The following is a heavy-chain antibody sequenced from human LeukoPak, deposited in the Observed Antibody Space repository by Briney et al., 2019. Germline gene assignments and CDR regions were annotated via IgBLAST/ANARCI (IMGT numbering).Heavy chain of an antibody. Sequence: SETLSLTCTVSGGSISSFYWSWIRQPAGKGLEWIGRIYTSGSTNYNPSLKSRVTMSVDTSKNQFSLKLSSVTAADTAVYYCARDPHYYGSGYFDYWGQGTLVTVSS. CDR3: ARDPHYYGSGYFDY. J-gene: IGHJ4*02. CDR1: GGSISSFY. V-gene: IGHV4-4*07. CDR2: IYTSGST. D-gene: IGHD3-10*01.